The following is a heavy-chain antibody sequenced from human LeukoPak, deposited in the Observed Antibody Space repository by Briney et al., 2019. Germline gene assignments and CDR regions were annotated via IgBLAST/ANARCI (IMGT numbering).Heavy chain of an antibody. CDR3: ARGVTYYDFWSGSENWFDP. D-gene: IGHD3-3*01. CDR1: GFTFSSYA. CDR2: ISGSGGST. J-gene: IGHJ5*02. V-gene: IGHV3-23*01. Sequence: GGSLRLSCAASGFTFSSYAMSWVRQAPGKGLEWVSAISGSGGSTYYADSVKGRFTISRDNSKNTLYLQMNSLRAEDTAVYYCARGVTYYDFWSGSENWFDPWGQGTLVTVSS.